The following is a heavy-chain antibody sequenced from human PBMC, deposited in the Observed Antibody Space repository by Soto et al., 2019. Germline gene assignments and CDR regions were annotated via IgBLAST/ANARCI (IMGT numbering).Heavy chain of an antibody. Sequence: ASETMSLTCTVSGGSISSSSYYWGWIRQPPGKGLEWIGSIYYSGSTYYNPSLKSRVTISVDTSKNQFSLKLSSVTASDTSVQYCAALLDGLLASVYLGQGTQVTGSS. J-gene: IGHJ4*02. V-gene: IGHV4-39*01. CDR1: GGSISSSSYY. CDR2: IYYSGST. CDR3: AALLDGLLASVY. D-gene: IGHD3-3*01.